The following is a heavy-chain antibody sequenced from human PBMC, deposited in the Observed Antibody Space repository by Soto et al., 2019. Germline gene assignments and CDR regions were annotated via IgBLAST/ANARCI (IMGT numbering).Heavy chain of an antibody. D-gene: IGHD3-22*01. Sequence: QVQLVESGGGVVQPGRSLRLSCAASGFTFSSYGMHWVRQAPGKGLEWVAVISYDGSNKYYADSVKGRFTISRDNSKNTLYLQMNSLRAEDTAVYYCAKDREIVVGESDAFDIWGQGTMVTVSS. V-gene: IGHV3-30*18. CDR2: ISYDGSNK. CDR3: AKDREIVVGESDAFDI. CDR1: GFTFSSYG. J-gene: IGHJ3*02.